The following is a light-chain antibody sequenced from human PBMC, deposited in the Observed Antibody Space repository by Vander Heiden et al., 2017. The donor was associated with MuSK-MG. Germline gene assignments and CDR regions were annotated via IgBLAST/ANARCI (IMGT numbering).Light chain of an antibody. CDR1: QSVLYSSNNKNY. CDR2: CAS. J-gene: IGKJ3*01. CDR3: QQHEGTPVT. V-gene: IGKV4-1*01. Sequence: QSPDSVAVSLGERATINCKSSQSVLYSSNNKNYLAWYQQKPGQPPKLLIYCASTREAGVPDRFRGSGSGRDFPLTISSLQAEDVAVYYCQQHEGTPVTFGDGTKVEIQ.